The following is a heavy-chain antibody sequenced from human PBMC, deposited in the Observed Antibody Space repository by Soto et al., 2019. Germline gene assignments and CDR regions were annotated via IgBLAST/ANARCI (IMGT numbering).Heavy chain of an antibody. Sequence: QVQLVQSGAEVKKPGASVKVSCKASGYTFASYAISWMRQAPGQGLEWMGWISAYNGNTNYAPKPQGRVTMPTDTTNSTAYTELRSLRSDDTAVSYCARDPPPPDYWGQVHLVTVSS. CDR1: GYTFASYA. CDR3: ARDPPPPDY. V-gene: IGHV1-18*01. CDR2: ISAYNGNT. J-gene: IGHJ4*02.